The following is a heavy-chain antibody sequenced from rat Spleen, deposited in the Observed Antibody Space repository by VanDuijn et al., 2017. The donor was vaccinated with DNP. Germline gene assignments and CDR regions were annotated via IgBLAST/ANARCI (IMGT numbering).Heavy chain of an antibody. J-gene: IGHJ3*01. CDR2: ISGGGST. CDR3: ARSPETSYIYFPWAY. D-gene: IGHD1-2*01. V-gene: IGHV2-6*01. CDR1: GFSLTSYT. Sequence: QVQLKESGPGLVQPSQTLSLTCTVSGFSLTSYTVAWVRQPPGRGLEWITAISGGGSTYYDSGLKSRVIISRDTSKSQVFLKMNSLQTEDTATYYCARSPETSYIYFPWAYWGQGTLVTVSS.